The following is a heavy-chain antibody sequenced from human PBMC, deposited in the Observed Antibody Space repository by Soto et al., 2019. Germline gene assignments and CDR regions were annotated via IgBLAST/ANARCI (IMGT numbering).Heavy chain of an antibody. J-gene: IGHJ3*02. V-gene: IGHV1-2*04. D-gene: IGHD2-15*01. CDR2: INPNSGGT. CDR3: ARGGTVVTDVFDI. Sequence: ASVKVSCKVSGYTLTELSMHWVRQAPGQGLEWMGWINPNSGGTNYAQKFQGWVTMTRDTSISTAYMELSRLRSDDTAVYYCARGGTVVTDVFDIWGQGTMVPVSS. CDR1: GYTLTELS.